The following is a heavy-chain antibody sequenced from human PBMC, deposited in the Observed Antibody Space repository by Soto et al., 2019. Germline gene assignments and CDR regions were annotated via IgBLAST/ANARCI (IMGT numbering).Heavy chain of an antibody. CDR1: GGSFSGYY. J-gene: IGHJ4*02. D-gene: IGHD2-8*02. Sequence: SETLSLTCAVYGGSFSGYYWTWIRQPPGTGLEWIGEINHSGSTNYNPSLKSRVTISVDTSKNQFSLKLTSVTAADTAVYYCAREKITGLFDYWGQGPRVTVSS. V-gene: IGHV4-34*01. CDR2: INHSGST. CDR3: AREKITGLFDY.